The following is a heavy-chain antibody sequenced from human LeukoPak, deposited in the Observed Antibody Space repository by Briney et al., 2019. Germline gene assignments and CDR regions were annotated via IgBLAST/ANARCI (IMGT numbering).Heavy chain of an antibody. CDR3: AKWGDYDVLTGYYVPDY. D-gene: IGHD3-9*01. Sequence: GASLRLSCAASGFTFSNYAMSWVRQAPGKGLERVSAIFGSGGSTYYADSVKGRFTVSRDNSKSTLYLQMNSLRAEDTALYYCAKWGDYDVLTGYYVPDYWGQGTLVTVSS. J-gene: IGHJ4*02. CDR2: IFGSGGST. V-gene: IGHV3-23*01. CDR1: GFTFSNYA.